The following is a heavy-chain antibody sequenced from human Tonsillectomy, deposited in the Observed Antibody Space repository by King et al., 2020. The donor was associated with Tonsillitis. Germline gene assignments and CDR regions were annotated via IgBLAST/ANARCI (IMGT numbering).Heavy chain of an antibody. CDR3: ARDISASAIQYYFDY. CDR1: GYTFTGYY. J-gene: IGHJ4*02. CDR2: INPNSGGT. D-gene: IGHD6-25*01. V-gene: IGHV1-2*02. Sequence: QLVQSGAEVKKPGASVKVSCKASGYTFTGYYMHWVRQAPEQGLEWMGWINPNSGGTNYAQKFQGRVTMTRDTSISTAYMELSRLRSDDTAVYYCARDISASAIQYYFDYWGQGTLVTVSS.